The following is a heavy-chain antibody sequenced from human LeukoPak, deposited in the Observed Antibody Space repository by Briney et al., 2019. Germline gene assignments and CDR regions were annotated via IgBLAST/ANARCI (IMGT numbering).Heavy chain of an antibody. D-gene: IGHD3-3*01. CDR2: IYIGDSET. V-gene: IGHV5-51*01. J-gene: IGHJ3*02. CDR1: GFNFGTSW. CDR3: ARSEEVPPVDAFDM. Sequence: GGSLRISCKGSGFNFGTSWIGWVRQQRGKGLEWMGIIYIGDSETTYSPAFRGQVTISADKSLSTAYLQWSSLKASDSAMYYCARSEEVPPVDAFDMWGPGTMVTVS.